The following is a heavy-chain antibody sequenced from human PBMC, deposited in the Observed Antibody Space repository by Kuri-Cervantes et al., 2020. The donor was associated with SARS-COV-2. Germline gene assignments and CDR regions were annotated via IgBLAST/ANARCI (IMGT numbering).Heavy chain of an antibody. D-gene: IGHD3-3*01. CDR1: GFTFSSYG. J-gene: IGHJ5*02. Sequence: GESLKISCAASGFTFSSYGMHWVRQAPGKGLEWVAFIRYDGSNKYYADSVKGRFTISRDNSKNTLYLQMNSLRAEDTAVYYCASSLTIFGVFGWFDPWGQGTLVTVSS. CDR3: ASSLTIFGVFGWFDP. CDR2: IRYDGSNK. V-gene: IGHV3-30*02.